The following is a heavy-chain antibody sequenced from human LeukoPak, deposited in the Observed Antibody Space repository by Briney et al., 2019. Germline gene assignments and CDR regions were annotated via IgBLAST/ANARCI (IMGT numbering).Heavy chain of an antibody. CDR1: GFTFNAFG. D-gene: IGHD2-21*02. Sequence: GGSLRLSCAASGFTFNAFGINWVRQAPGKGLEWVSYIGTTSGAIYYADSVKGRFTISRDSAKNSLYLQMNSLRAEDTAVYYCARFRTWGDKAFDYWGQGTLVTVSS. CDR3: ARFRTWGDKAFDY. V-gene: IGHV3-48*01. J-gene: IGHJ4*02. CDR2: IGTTSGAI.